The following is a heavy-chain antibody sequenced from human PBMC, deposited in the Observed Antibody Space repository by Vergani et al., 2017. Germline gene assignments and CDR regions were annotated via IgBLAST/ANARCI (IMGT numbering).Heavy chain of an antibody. CDR3: APPQWLVGPP. CDR1: GGSFSGYY. CDR2: INHSGST. J-gene: IGHJ5*02. Sequence: QVQLQQWGAGLLKPSEPLSLTCAVYGGSFSGYYWSWIRQPPGKGLEWIGEINHSGSTNYNPSLKSRVTISVDTSKNQFSLKLSSVTAADTAVYYCAPPQWLVGPPWGQGTLVTVSS. V-gene: IGHV4-34*01. D-gene: IGHD6-19*01.